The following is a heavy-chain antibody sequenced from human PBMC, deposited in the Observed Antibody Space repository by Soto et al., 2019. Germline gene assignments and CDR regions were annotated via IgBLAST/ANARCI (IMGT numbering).Heavy chain of an antibody. D-gene: IGHD1-26*01. V-gene: IGHV3-33*01. CDR3: ASLIVGATDDAFDI. Sequence: QVQLVESGGGVVQPGRSLRLSCAASGFTVSSYGMHGVRQAPGKGLEWVAVIWYDGSNKYYADSVKGRFTISRDNSKNTLYLQMNSLRAEDTAVYYCASLIVGATDDAFDIWGQGTMVTVSS. J-gene: IGHJ3*02. CDR2: IWYDGSNK. CDR1: GFTVSSYG.